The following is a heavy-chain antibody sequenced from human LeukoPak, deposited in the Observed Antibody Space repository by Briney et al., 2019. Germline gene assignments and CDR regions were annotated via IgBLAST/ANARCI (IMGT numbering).Heavy chain of an antibody. CDR3: ARGYSSRWYSEFFDY. CDR2: IYYSGNT. D-gene: IGHD6-13*01. J-gene: IGHJ4*02. Sequence: NPSETLSLTCTVSGASISIISYYWGWIRQPPGKGLEWIGSIYYSGNTYYNPSLKSRVTISVDTSTNQFSLKLSSVTAADTAVYYCARGYSSRWYSEFFDYWGQGTLVTVSS. CDR1: GASISIISYY. V-gene: IGHV4-39*07.